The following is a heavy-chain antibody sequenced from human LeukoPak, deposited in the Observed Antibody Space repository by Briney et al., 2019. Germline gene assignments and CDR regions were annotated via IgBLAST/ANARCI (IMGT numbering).Heavy chain of an antibody. CDR1: GFSFTSHA. CDR3: AKVLSGSYSALDY. J-gene: IGHJ4*02. V-gene: IGHV3-23*01. CDR2: ISGSGGTT. Sequence: GGSLRLSCAGSGFSFTSHAMSWVRQAPGKGLEWVSVISGSGGTTYYADSVKGRFTISRDNTLSLQMNSLRADDTAVYFCAKVLSGSYSALDYWGQGTVVTVSS. D-gene: IGHD3-10*01.